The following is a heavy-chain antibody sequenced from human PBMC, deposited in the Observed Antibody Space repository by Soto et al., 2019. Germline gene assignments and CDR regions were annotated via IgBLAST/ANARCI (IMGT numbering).Heavy chain of an antibody. Sequence: QVQLVQSGAELKKPGASVKVSCKTSGYSFPSFGVTWVRQAPGQGLEWMGYISSYTGNTQYAQKVLGRVTLTTDTPTSTAYMELRSLRSDDTAAYYCARDNPQQWLRDGIAHWGQGTLVTVSS. CDR3: ARDNPQQWLRDGIAH. J-gene: IGHJ4*02. D-gene: IGHD6-19*01. V-gene: IGHV1-18*01. CDR1: GYSFPSFG. CDR2: ISSYTGNT.